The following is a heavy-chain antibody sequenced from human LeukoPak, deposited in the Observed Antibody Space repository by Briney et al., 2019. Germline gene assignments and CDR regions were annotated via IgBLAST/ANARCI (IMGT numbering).Heavy chain of an antibody. J-gene: IGHJ4*02. CDR3: TRDQMNY. CDR1: EFTVSRNY. Sequence: PGGSLRLSCTASEFTVSRNYMLWVRQAPGKGLEWVSLIFSNGDTHYADSVKGRFTISRDTSKNTVSLQMKSLRVEDTAMYYCTRDQMNYWDQGTLVTVSS. D-gene: IGHD5-24*01. CDR2: IFSNGDT. V-gene: IGHV3-53*01.